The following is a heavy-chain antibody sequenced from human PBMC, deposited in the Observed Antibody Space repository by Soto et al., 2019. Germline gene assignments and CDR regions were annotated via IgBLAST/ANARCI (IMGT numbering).Heavy chain of an antibody. Sequence: GASVKVSCKTSGYTFTDYYTHWVRHAPGQGLEGMGWMNPISGGAYFAQNFQGRVTLTRDTSIGTAYIEVNSLTSGDTAVHFRSRENIENSDGLYGDFESWGQGKTVNFSS. D-gene: IGHD3-10*01. V-gene: IGHV1-2*02. CDR1: GYTFTDYY. CDR2: MNPISGGA. J-gene: IGHJ3*02. CDR3: SRENIENSDGLYGDFES.